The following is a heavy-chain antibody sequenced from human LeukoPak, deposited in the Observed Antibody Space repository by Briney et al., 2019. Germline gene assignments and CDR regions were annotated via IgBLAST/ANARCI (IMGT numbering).Heavy chain of an antibody. CDR3: ARDFTVVTHNDAFDI. Sequence: PGGSLRLSCAASGFTFSSYGMHWVRQAPGKGLEWVAVIWYDGSNKYYADSVKGRFTISRDNSKNTLYLQMNSLRAEDTAVYYCARDFTVVTHNDAFDIWGQGTMVTVSS. D-gene: IGHD4-23*01. CDR2: IWYDGSNK. V-gene: IGHV3-33*01. CDR1: GFTFSSYG. J-gene: IGHJ3*02.